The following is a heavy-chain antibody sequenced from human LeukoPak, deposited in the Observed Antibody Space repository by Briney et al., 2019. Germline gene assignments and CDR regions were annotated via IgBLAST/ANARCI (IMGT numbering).Heavy chain of an antibody. V-gene: IGHV1-3*01. J-gene: IGHJ4*02. Sequence: ASVKVSCKASGYTFTSYAMHWVRQAPGQRLEGMGWINAGNGNTKYSQKFQGRVTMTIDTSTSTLYMELRSLRSDDTAVYYCARGRTHRRLWLGESTGGPFDYWGQGTLVTVSS. CDR3: ARGRTHRRLWLGESTGGPFDY. CDR1: GYTFTSYA. D-gene: IGHD3-10*01. CDR2: INAGNGNT.